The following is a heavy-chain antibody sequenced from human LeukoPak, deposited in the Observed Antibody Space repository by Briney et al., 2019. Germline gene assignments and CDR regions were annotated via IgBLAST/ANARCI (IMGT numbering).Heavy chain of an antibody. J-gene: IGHJ5*02. V-gene: IGHV3-7*01. CDR2: IKQDGSEK. CDR3: ARDPLTTVTTREPGRFDL. Sequence: GGSLRLSCAASGFTFSSYWMSWVRQAPGKGLKWVANIKQDGSEKYYVDSVKGRFTISRDNAKNSLYLQMNSLRAEDTAVYYCARDPLTTVTTREPGRFDLWGQGTLVTVSS. CDR1: GFTFSSYW. D-gene: IGHD4-11*01.